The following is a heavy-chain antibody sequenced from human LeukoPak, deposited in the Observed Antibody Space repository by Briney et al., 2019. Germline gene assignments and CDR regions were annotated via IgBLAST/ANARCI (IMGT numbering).Heavy chain of an antibody. V-gene: IGHV3-23*01. CDR3: AKVRAPSGWFNSDY. CDR2: ISGSGDST. J-gene: IGHJ4*02. D-gene: IGHD6-19*01. CDR1: GFTFSNYV. Sequence: GGSLRLSCAASGFTFSNYVMSRVRQAPGKGLEWVSGISGSGDSTYYADSVKGRFTISRDNSKNTLYLQMNSLRVEDTAAYYCAKVRAPSGWFNSDYWGQGTLVTVSS.